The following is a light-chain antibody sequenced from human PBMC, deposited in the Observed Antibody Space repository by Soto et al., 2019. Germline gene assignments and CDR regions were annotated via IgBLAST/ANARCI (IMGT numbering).Light chain of an antibody. J-gene: IGLJ1*01. V-gene: IGLV2-14*01. Sequence: QSVLTQPASVSGSPGQSITVSCTGTRSDVGGYKYVSWYQQHTGKAPKLLIYEFENRPSGVSSRFAGSKSGNTASLTISGRQAEEEADYYFSSFESITTLVLGTGTKVTV. CDR3: SSFESITTLV. CDR1: RSDVGGYKY. CDR2: EFE.